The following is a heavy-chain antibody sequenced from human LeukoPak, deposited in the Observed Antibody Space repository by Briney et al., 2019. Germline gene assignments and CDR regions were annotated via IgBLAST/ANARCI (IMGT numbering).Heavy chain of an antibody. D-gene: IGHD5-24*01. CDR3: ARREDAFDI. Sequence: RGESLKISCKTSGYSFTSYWIVWVRQPPGKGLEWIGIVYPGDSDTRYNPSFQGQVTISADKSTATAYLQWSSLKASDTAMYYCARREDAFDIWGQGTMVTVSS. CDR2: VYPGDSDT. V-gene: IGHV5-51*01. J-gene: IGHJ3*02. CDR1: GYSFTSYW.